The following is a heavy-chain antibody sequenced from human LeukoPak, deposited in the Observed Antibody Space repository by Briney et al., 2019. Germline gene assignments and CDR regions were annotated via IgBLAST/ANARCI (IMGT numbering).Heavy chain of an antibody. J-gene: IGHJ4*02. CDR1: GYSISSGYY. Sequence: PSETLSLTCTVSGYSISSGYYWGWIRQPPGKGLEWIGSIYHSGSTYYNPSLKSRVTISVDTSKNQFSLKLSSVTAADTAVYYCARATGDYWAQYYFDYWGQGTLVTVSS. V-gene: IGHV4-38-2*02. CDR3: ARATGDYWAQYYFDY. D-gene: IGHD4-17*01. CDR2: IYHSGST.